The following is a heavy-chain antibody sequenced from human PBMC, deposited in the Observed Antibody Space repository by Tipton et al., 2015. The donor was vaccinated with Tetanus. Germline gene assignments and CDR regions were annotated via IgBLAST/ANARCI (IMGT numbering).Heavy chain of an antibody. V-gene: IGHV4-59*01. Sequence: GLVKPSETLSLTCTVSGGSMSTYYWSWIRQPPGKGLEWIGYVYYTGSTDYNPSLKSRVTISVDTSKSQFSLRLTSVTAADTAVYYCARSKLLWFGESLSGFDSWGQGTQVTVSS. CDR3: ARSKLLWFGESLSGFDS. D-gene: IGHD3-10*01. J-gene: IGHJ4*02. CDR2: VYYTGST. CDR1: GGSMSTYY.